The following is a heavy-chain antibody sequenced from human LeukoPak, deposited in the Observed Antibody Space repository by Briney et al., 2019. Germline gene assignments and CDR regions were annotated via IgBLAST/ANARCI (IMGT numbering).Heavy chain of an antibody. V-gene: IGHV1-69*05. CDR1: GGTFSSCS. D-gene: IGHD2-2*01. CDR2: GIPIFGTA. J-gene: IGHJ4*02. Sequence: SVNVSCKASGGTFSSCSISWVRQAPGKGLEWMGGGIPIFGTANYAQKFQGRVTITTDESTSTASMELRSLRSEDTAVYYCARRVVPAATGDTAESNSMVTSGWSYFDYWGQGTLVTVSS. CDR3: ARRVVPAATGDTAESNSMVTSGWSYFDY.